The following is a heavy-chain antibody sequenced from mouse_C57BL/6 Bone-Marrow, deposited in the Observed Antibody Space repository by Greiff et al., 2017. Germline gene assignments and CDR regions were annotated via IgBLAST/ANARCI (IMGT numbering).Heavy chain of an antibody. CDR1: GYTFTSYG. V-gene: IGHV1-72*01. Sequence: QVQLQQPGAELVKPGASVKLSCKASGYTFTSYGMHWVKQRPGRGLEWIGWIDPNSGGIKYNEKFKSKATLTVDKPSSTAYMQLSSLTSKDSAVYYCARRNRSYAMDYWGQGTSGTVSS. CDR3: ARRNRSYAMDY. J-gene: IGHJ4*01. D-gene: IGHD1-1*01. CDR2: IDPNSGGI.